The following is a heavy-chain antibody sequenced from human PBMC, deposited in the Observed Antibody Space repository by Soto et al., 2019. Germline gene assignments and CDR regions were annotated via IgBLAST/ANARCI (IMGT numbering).Heavy chain of an antibody. Sequence: QVQLVQSGAEVKKPGASVKVSCKASGHTFSSHDINWVRQATGQGLEWMGWMNPNTGNTGYAQTFQGRVSMTRDTSINPAYMEVGSLRFEDTAVYYCARGRAEDNRWVGLDYWGQGTLVTVSS. CDR3: ARGRAEDNRWVGLDY. V-gene: IGHV1-8*01. CDR2: MNPNTGNT. CDR1: GHTFSSHD. J-gene: IGHJ4*02. D-gene: IGHD2-15*01.